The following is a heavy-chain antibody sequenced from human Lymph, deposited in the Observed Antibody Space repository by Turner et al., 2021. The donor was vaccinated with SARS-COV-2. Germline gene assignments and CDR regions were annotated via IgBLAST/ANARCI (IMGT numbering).Heavy chain of an antibody. D-gene: IGHD1-26*01. CDR1: GYTFTSYD. J-gene: IGHJ6*02. CDR3: ARGRYSGGGMDV. V-gene: IGHV1-8*02. Sequence: QVQLVQSGAEVKKPGASVKVSCKAPGYTFTSYDINWVRQATGQGLEWMGWLNPNSGNKGYAQKFQGRVTMTRNTSISTAYMELSSLRSEDTAVYYCARGRYSGGGMDVWGQGTTVTVSS. CDR2: LNPNSGNK.